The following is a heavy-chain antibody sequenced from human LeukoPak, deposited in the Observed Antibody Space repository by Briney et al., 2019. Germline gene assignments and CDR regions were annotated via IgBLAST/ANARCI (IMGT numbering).Heavy chain of an antibody. Sequence: KPSETLSLTCSVSGDSISTSSYYWGWIRQPPGKGLEWIGSIYYSGSTYYNPSLKSRVTISVDTSKNQFSLKLSSVTAADTAVYYCARVPARRVVTTPTYFDYWGQGTLVTVSS. D-gene: IGHD2-21*02. CDR2: IYYSGST. CDR3: ARVPARRVVTTPTYFDY. V-gene: IGHV4-39*07. J-gene: IGHJ4*02. CDR1: GDSISTSSYY.